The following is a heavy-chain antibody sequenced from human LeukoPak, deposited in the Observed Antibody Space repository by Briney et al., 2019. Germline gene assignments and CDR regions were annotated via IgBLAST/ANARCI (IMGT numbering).Heavy chain of an antibody. J-gene: IGHJ3*02. V-gene: IGHV3-21*01. Sequence: SGGSLRLSCAASGFTFSSYSMNWVRQAPGKGLEWVSSISSSSSYIYYADSVKGRFTISRDNAKNSLYLQMNSLRAEDTAVYYCARYCSSTSCYQANAFDIWGQGTMVTVSS. D-gene: IGHD2-2*01. CDR2: ISSSSSYI. CDR3: ARYCSSTSCYQANAFDI. CDR1: GFTFSSYS.